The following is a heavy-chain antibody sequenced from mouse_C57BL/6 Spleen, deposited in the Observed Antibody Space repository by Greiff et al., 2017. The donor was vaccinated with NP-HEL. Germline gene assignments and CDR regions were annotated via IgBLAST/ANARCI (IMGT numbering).Heavy chain of an antibody. CDR1: GFNIKDDY. CDR3: TTYDYFFAY. J-gene: IGHJ3*01. CDR2: IDPENGDT. Sequence: EVKLQESGAELVRPGASVKLSCTASGFNIKDDYMHWVKQRPEQGLEWIGWIDPENGDTEYASKFQGKATITADTSSNTAYLQLSSLTSEDTAVYYCTTYDYFFAYWGQGTLVTVSA. V-gene: IGHV14-4*01. D-gene: IGHD2-4*01.